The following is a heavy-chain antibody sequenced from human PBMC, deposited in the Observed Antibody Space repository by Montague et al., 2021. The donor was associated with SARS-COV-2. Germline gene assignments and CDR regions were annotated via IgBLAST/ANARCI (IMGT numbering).Heavy chain of an antibody. CDR1: GGSISSYY. V-gene: IGHV4-59*01. Sequence: SETLSLTCTVSGGSISSYYWSWIRQPPGKGLEWIGYMSYCESTNYNLSLKSRVTISVDTSKNQLSLKVNSVTAADTAVYYCARRDGYCSSTRCPHWFDPWGQGTLVTVSS. D-gene: IGHD2-2*01. J-gene: IGHJ5*02. CDR2: MSYCEST. CDR3: ARRDGYCSSTRCPHWFDP.